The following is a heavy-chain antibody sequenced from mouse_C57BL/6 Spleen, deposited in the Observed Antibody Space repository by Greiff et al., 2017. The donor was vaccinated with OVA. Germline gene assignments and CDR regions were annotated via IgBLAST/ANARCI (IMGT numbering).Heavy chain of an antibody. CDR1: GYTFTSYT. Sequence: VQLQQSGAELARPGASVKMSCKASGYTFTSYTMHWVKQRPGQGLEWIGYINPSSGYTKYNQKFKDKATLTADKSSSTAYMQLSSLTSEDSAVYDCARANWDVGAMDYWGQGTSVTVSS. D-gene: IGHD4-1*01. V-gene: IGHV1-4*01. CDR3: ARANWDVGAMDY. J-gene: IGHJ4*01. CDR2: INPSSGYT.